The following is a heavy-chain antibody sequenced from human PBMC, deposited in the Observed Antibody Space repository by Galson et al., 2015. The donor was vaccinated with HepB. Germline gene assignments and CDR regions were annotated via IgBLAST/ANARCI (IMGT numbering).Heavy chain of an antibody. CDR3: ATALRTVTTVDWFDP. CDR2: IDPVDGET. CDR1: AYTFTDYY. D-gene: IGHD4-23*01. V-gene: IGHV1-69-2*01. J-gene: IGHJ5*02. Sequence: VKVSCKVSAYTFTDYYIHWVQQAPGKGLEWMGLIDPVDGETIYAEKFQGRVTITADTSTDTAYMKLSSLTSEDTAVYYCATALRTVTTVDWFDPWGQGTLVTVSS.